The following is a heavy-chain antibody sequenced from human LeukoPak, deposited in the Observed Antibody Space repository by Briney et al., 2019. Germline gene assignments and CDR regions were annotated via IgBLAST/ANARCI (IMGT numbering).Heavy chain of an antibody. CDR2: ISGSGSST. CDR1: GFTFRDYT. D-gene: IGHD3-3*01. V-gene: IGHV3-23*01. Sequence: GGSLRLSCAASGFTFRDYTMNWVRQAPGKGLEWVSAISGSGSSTYYADSVKGRFTISRDNSKNTLYLQMNSLRAEDTAVYYCAKDGHFGVAGVQGTLVTVSS. CDR3: AKDGHFGVA. J-gene: IGHJ4*02.